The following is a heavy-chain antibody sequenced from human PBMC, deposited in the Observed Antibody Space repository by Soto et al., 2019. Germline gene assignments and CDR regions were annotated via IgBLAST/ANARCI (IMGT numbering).Heavy chain of an antibody. CDR1: GYTFTNNG. Sequence: ASVKVSCKASGYTFTNNGVNWVRQATGRGLEWMGWMNPSTGETGYTEKFQGRLAMIRDTSITTAYMELTSLTSEDTAVYYCTRAGDSGAWISNWGQGTLVTVSS. CDR2: MNPSTGET. CDR3: TRAGDSGAWISN. J-gene: IGHJ4*02. D-gene: IGHD7-27*01. V-gene: IGHV1-8*02.